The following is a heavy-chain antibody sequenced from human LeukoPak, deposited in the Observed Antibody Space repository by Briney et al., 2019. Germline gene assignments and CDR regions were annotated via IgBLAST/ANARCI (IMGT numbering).Heavy chain of an antibody. Sequence: SVKVSCKASGGTFSSYAISWVRQAPGQGLEWMGGIIPIFGTANYAQKFQGRVTITADKSTSTAYMELSSLRSKDTAVYYFARLAHYYGSGSYDIYFDYWGQGTLVTVSS. CDR2: IIPIFGTA. V-gene: IGHV1-69*06. D-gene: IGHD3-10*01. CDR1: GGTFSSYA. CDR3: ARLAHYYGSGSYDIYFDY. J-gene: IGHJ4*02.